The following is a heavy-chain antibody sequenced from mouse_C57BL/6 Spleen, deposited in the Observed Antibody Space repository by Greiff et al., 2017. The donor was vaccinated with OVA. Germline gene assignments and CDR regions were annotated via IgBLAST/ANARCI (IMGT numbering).Heavy chain of an antibody. V-gene: IGHV1-54*01. D-gene: IGHD1-1*01. CDR3: ARSEIGITTVVGDY. Sequence: QVQLQQSGAELVRPGTSVKVSCKASGYAFTNYLIEWVKQRPGQGLEWIGVINPGSGGPNYNEKFKGKATLTADKSSSTAYMQLSSLTSEDSAVYFCARSEIGITTVVGDYWGQGTTLTVSS. J-gene: IGHJ2*01. CDR1: GYAFTNYL. CDR2: INPGSGGP.